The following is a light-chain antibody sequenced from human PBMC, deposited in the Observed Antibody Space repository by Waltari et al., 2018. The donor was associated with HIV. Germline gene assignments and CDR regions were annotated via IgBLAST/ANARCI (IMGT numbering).Light chain of an antibody. CDR3: SSYTSSDTVV. CDR1: TRDVGGYNH. V-gene: IGLV2-14*03. Sequence: QSDLTQPASVSASPGQSLTISCTGTTRDVGGYNHISWYQQHPAKAPKILILDVSNRPSGVSNRFSGSKSGNTASLTISGLQAEDEAYYYCSSYTSSDTVVFGGGTKVTVL. CDR2: DVS. J-gene: IGLJ2*01.